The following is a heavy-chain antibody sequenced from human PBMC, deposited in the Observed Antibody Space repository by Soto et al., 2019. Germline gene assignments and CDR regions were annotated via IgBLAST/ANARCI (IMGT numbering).Heavy chain of an antibody. CDR1: GFTFRNYG. CDR2: IWYDGGIK. V-gene: IGHV3-33*06. J-gene: IGHJ4*02. Sequence: GGSLRLSCVASGFTFRNYGMHWVRQAPGKGLEWVAIIWYDGGIKYHADSVKGRSTISRDNSKNTLYLQMNSLRAEDTAVYYCAEGARSSGWYWGQGTLVTVSS. D-gene: IGHD6-19*01. CDR3: AEGARSSGWY.